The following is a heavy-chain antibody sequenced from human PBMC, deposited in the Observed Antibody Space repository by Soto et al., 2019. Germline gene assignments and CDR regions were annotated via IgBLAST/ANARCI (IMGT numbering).Heavy chain of an antibody. Sequence: GGSLRLSCAASGFTFSSYGMHWVRQAPGKGLEWVAVISYDGSNKNYADSVKGRFTISRDNSKNTLYLQMNSLRAEDTAVYYCAKDFNHDYLDYWGQGTLVTVSS. CDR2: ISYDGSNK. CDR3: AKDFNHDYLDY. CDR1: GFTFSSYG. J-gene: IGHJ4*02. V-gene: IGHV3-30*18.